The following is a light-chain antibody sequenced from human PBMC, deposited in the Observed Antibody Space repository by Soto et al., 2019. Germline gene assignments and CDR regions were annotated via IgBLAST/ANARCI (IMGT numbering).Light chain of an antibody. CDR2: DVS. J-gene: IGLJ1*01. Sequence: QSVLTQPASVSGSTGQSITIACTGASSDVGNYNYVSWYQQHPGKAPKLIIYDVSNRPSGVSNRFSGSKSGNTASLTISGLQAEDEADYYCSSYTSSTTLYVFGTGTKVTVL. V-gene: IGLV2-14*03. CDR3: SSYTSSTTLYV. CDR1: SSDVGNYNY.